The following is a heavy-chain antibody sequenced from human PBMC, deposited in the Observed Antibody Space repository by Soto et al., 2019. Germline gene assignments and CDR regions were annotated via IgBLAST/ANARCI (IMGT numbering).Heavy chain of an antibody. CDR2: IYYSGST. V-gene: IGHV4-39*01. CDR1: GGSISSSSYY. D-gene: IGHD6-13*01. CDR3: ARLRGYSSSWYRDY. J-gene: IGHJ4*02. Sequence: NPSETLSLTCTVSGGSISSSSYYWGWILQPPGKGLEWIGSIYYSGSTYYNPSLKSRVTISVDTSKNQFSLRLSSVTAADTAVYYCARLRGYSSSWYRDYWGQGTLVTVSS.